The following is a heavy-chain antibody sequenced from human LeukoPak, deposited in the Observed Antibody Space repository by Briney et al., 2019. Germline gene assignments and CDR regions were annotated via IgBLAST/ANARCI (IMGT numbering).Heavy chain of an antibody. CDR2: ISGSGGTT. CDR1: GFTLSSYA. V-gene: IGHV3-23*01. J-gene: IGHJ5*02. Sequence: QTGGSLRLSCAASGFTLSSYAMSWVRQAPGKGLEWVSAISGSGGTTYYADSVKGRFTISSDNSKNTLYLQMNSLRAEDTAVYYCAKQQLVLLVDWFDPWGQGTLVTVSS. D-gene: IGHD6-13*01. CDR3: AKQQLVLLVDWFDP.